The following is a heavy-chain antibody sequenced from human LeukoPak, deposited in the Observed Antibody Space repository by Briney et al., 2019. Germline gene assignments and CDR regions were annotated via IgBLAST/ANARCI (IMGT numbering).Heavy chain of an antibody. Sequence: PSETLSLTCAVYGGSFSGYYWSWIRQPPGEGLEWIGEINHSGSTNYNPSLKSRVTISVDTSKNQFSLKLSSVTAADTAVYYCARKLDSSGYYDYWGQGTLVTVSS. CDR1: GGSFSGYY. J-gene: IGHJ4*02. D-gene: IGHD3-22*01. V-gene: IGHV4-34*01. CDR2: INHSGST. CDR3: ARKLDSSGYYDY.